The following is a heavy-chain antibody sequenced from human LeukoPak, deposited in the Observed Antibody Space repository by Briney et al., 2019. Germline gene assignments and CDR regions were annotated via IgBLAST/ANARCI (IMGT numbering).Heavy chain of an antibody. J-gene: IGHJ4*02. D-gene: IGHD3-16*01. CDR1: GFTFSSYG. CDR3: AKSGTTFRRTYYFDY. CDR2: ISGSGGST. V-gene: IGHV3-23*01. Sequence: GGSLRLSCAASGFTFSSYGMSWVRPAPGKGLEWVSAISGSGGSTYYADSVKGRFTISRDNSKNTPYLQMNSLRAEDTAVYYCAKSGTTFRRTYYFDYWGQGTLVTVSS.